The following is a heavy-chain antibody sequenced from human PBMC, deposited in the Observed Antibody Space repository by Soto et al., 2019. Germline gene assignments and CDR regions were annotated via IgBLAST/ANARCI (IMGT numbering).Heavy chain of an antibody. Sequence: SETLSLTCAVSGGSISSGGYSWSWIRQPPGKGLEWIGYIYHSGSTYYNPSLKSRVTISVDRSKNQFSLKLSSVTAADTAVYYCARDMCGDCFSFDNWGQGTLVTVSS. D-gene: IGHD2-21*02. CDR1: GGSISSGGYS. J-gene: IGHJ4*02. CDR3: ARDMCGDCFSFDN. V-gene: IGHV4-30-2*01. CDR2: IYHSGST.